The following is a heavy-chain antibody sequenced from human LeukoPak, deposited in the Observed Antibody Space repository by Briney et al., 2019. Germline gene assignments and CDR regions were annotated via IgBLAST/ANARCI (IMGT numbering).Heavy chain of an antibody. CDR3: AKETVVVVAATPDAFDI. V-gene: IGHV3-30*18. CDR2: ISYDGADK. D-gene: IGHD2-15*01. CDR1: GFTFSRYG. J-gene: IGHJ3*02. Sequence: GGSLRLSCAASGFTFSRYGMHWVRQAPGKGLEWVAFISYDGADKYYADSVKDRFTISRDNSKNTLYLQMNSLRAEDTAVYYCAKETVVVVAATPDAFDIWGQGTMVTVSS.